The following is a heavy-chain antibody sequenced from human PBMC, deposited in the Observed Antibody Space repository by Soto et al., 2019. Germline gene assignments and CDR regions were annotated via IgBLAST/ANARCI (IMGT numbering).Heavy chain of an antibody. D-gene: IGHD1-26*01. J-gene: IGHJ4*02. CDR3: ATIVGANDY. Sequence: TCTVSRASIYTYSWTWIRQPAGKGLQWIGHIYSNGNANNSPSLKSRVSMSVNSSKNQISLKLTSVTAADTAVYYCATIVGANDYWGQGTLVTSPQ. CDR1: RASIYTYS. V-gene: IGHV4-4*07. CDR2: IYSNGNA.